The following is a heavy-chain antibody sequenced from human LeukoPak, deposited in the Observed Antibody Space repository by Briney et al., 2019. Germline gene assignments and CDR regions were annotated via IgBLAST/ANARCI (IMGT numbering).Heavy chain of an antibody. J-gene: IGHJ3*02. D-gene: IGHD1-26*01. Sequence: SETLSLTCAVSGGSISSSDYSWSWIRQPPGKGLEWIGYIHHTGDTSYNPSLRSRVTISVDRSKNQFSLRLRSVTAADTAMYYCARDEAGYYDAFDIWGQGTMVTTSS. V-gene: IGHV4-30-2*01. CDR3: ARDEAGYYDAFDI. CDR2: IHHTGDT. CDR1: GGSISSSDYS.